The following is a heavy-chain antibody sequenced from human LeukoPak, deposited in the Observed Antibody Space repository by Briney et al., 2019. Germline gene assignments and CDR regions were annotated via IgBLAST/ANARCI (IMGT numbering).Heavy chain of an antibody. D-gene: IGHD6-6*01. Sequence: KASETLSLTCTVSGGSISSGGYYWSWIRQPPGKGLEWIGYIYHSGSTYYNPSLKSRVTISVDTSRNQFSLNLSSVTAADTAVYYCARGPTRQYFDSWGQGTLVTVSS. J-gene: IGHJ4*02. V-gene: IGHV4-30-2*01. CDR2: IYHSGST. CDR3: ARGPTRQYFDS. CDR1: GGSISSGGYY.